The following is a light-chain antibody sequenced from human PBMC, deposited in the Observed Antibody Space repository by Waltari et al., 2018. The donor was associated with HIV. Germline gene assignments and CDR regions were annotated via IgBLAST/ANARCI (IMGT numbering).Light chain of an antibody. CDR1: SSNIAKTS. J-gene: IGLJ2*01. Sequence: QSVLTQPPSASGTPGQHVSISCSGGSSNIAKTSVNWYQQLPGTAPKLLVYYNNQRPSGVPERFSGSKSGTSASLAISGLQSEDEADYYCAVWDDSLNGAIFGGGTKLTVL. CDR3: AVWDDSLNGAI. V-gene: IGLV1-44*01. CDR2: YNN.